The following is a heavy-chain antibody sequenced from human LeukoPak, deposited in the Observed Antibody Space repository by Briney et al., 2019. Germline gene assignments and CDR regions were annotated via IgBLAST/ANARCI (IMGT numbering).Heavy chain of an antibody. D-gene: IGHD5-24*01. CDR3: ARGGYIDALNC. CDR2: IYSGVST. V-gene: IGHV3-53*05. Sequence: GGSLRLSCAASGFTVSSNYMNWVRQAPGKGLEWVSGIYSGVSTYYADSVKGRFTISRDNSKNRLYLQVDSLRSEDTAMYYCARGGYIDALNCWGRGTLVTVSS. J-gene: IGHJ4*02. CDR1: GFTVSSNY.